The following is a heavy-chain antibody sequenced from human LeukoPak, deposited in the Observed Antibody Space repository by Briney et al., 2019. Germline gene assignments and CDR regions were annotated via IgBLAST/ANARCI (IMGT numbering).Heavy chain of an antibody. Sequence: GGSLRLSCAASGFTSSSYSMKWVRQAPGKGLEWVSSISSGSSYMYYADSVKGRFTISRDNAKNSLYLQMNSLRAEDTAVYYCARVSSSSFLGYWGQGTLVTVSS. J-gene: IGHJ4*02. D-gene: IGHD6-6*01. CDR2: ISSGSSYM. V-gene: IGHV3-21*01. CDR3: ARVSSSSFLGY. CDR1: GFTSSSYS.